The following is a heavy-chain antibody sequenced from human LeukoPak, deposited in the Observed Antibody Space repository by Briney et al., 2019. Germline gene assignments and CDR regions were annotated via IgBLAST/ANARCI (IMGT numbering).Heavy chain of an antibody. CDR3: ARDQEGYSCGHGYYYYYGMDV. CDR2: ISAYNGNT. V-gene: IGHV1-18*01. J-gene: IGHJ6*02. D-gene: IGHD5-18*01. Sequence: ASVKVSCKASGYTFTSHGISWVRQAPGQGLEWMGWISAYNGNTNYAQKLQGRVTMTTDTSTSTAYMELRSLRSDDTAVYYCARDQEGYSCGHGYYYYYGMDVWGQGTTVTVSS. CDR1: GYTFTSHG.